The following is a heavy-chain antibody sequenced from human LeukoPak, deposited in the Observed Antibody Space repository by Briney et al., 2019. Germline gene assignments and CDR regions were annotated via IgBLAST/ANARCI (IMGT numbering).Heavy chain of an antibody. CDR2: ISGSGGST. CDR1: GFTFSSYA. Sequence: GGSLRLSCAASGFTFSSYAMSWVRQAPGKGLEWVSAISGSGGSTYYADSVKGRFTISRDNSKNTLYLQMNSLRAEDTAVYYCAKKQRTVTTVDDAFDIWGQGTMVTVSS. D-gene: IGHD4-17*01. V-gene: IGHV3-23*01. J-gene: IGHJ3*02. CDR3: AKKQRTVTTVDDAFDI.